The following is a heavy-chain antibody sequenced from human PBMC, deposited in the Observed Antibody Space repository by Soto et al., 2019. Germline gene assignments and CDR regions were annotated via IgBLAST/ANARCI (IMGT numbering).Heavy chain of an antibody. J-gene: IGHJ3*02. CDR2: TYYRSKWYN. V-gene: IGHV6-1*01. CDR3: SRVVGNREAFYI. CDR1: GDSVSSNSAA. Sequence: SQTLSLTCAISGDSVSSNSAAWNWIRQSPSRGLEWLGRTYYRSKWYNDYAVSVKSRITINPDTSKNQFSLQMNSVNPDDTAVYYCSRVVGNREAFYIWGQGTMVTVSS. D-gene: IGHD2-21*01.